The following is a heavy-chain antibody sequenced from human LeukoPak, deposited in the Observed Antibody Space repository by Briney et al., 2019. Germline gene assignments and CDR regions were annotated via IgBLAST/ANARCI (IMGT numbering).Heavy chain of an antibody. CDR2: LRGNGDT. V-gene: IGHV3-23*01. CDR1: GFTFSSYA. J-gene: IGHJ4*02. D-gene: IGHD3-16*01. CDR3: AKASWVSSADAVL. Sequence: PGGFLTLSCAASGFTFSSYAVSRVREAPARGLEWVSSLRGNGDTFYADSVKGRFTLSRDDSRNTVYLQLNNLRVEDTAVYYCAKASWVSSADAVLWGQGTVVTVSS.